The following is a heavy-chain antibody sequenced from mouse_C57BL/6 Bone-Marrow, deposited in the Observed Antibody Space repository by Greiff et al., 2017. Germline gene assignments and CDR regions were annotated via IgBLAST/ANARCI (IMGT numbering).Heavy chain of an antibody. Sequence: EVMLVESGGGLVKPGGSLKLSCAASGFTFSDSGMHLVRQAPEKGLEWVAYISSGSSTIYYADTVKGRFTISRDNAKNTLFLQMTILRSEDTAMYYCARGFLLYFDYWGQGTTLTVST. J-gene: IGHJ2*01. CDR1: GFTFSDSG. V-gene: IGHV5-17*01. CDR2: ISSGSSTI. CDR3: ARGFLLYFDY.